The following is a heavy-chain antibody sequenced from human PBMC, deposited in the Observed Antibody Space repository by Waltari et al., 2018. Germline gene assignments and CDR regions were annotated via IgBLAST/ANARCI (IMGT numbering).Heavy chain of an antibody. Sequence: VRLDQWGTELVEPWETLSLTCAVYEGSFSAFFWSWVRQAPGKGLEWIGEINHGVKTDYNPSLKSRLFMSVDPSKNQCSRMLSSVTDADTAVYYCVRSHCIGDSCFRYFDSWGQGTLVTVSS. J-gene: IGHJ4*02. V-gene: IGHV4-34*01. CDR1: EGSFSAFF. D-gene: IGHD2-15*01. CDR2: INHGVKT. CDR3: VRSHCIGDSCFRYFDS.